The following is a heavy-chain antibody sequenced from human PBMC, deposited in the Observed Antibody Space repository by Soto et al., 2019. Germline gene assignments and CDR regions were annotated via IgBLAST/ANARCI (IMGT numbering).Heavy chain of an antibody. CDR3: SIGSWSAETFDV. CDR1: GGTFNTYT. V-gene: IGHV1-69*02. CDR2: IIPMVTVT. Sequence: QVHLIQSGAEVKKPGSSVKVSCKAAGGTFNTYTLIWVRQAPGHGLEWMGMIIPMVTVTNSAQKFQGRLTRTADKSTGTAFMELTSLRSDDTAVYYCSIGSWSAETFDVWGQGTMVTVSS. J-gene: IGHJ3*01. D-gene: IGHD2-2*01.